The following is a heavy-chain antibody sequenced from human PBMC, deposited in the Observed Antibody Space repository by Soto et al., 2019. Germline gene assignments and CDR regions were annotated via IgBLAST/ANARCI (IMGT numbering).Heavy chain of an antibody. CDR2: ISYDGSNK. CDR3: ARDLESYSSGLYVIGY. Sequence: QVQLVESGGGVVQPGRSLRLSCAASGFTFSSYAMHWVRQAPGKGLEWVAVISYDGSNKYYADSMKGRFTISRDNSKNTLYLQTNSFRAEDTAVYYCARDLESYSSGLYVIGYWGQGTLVTVSS. D-gene: IGHD6-19*01. V-gene: IGHV3-30-3*01. CDR1: GFTFSSYA. J-gene: IGHJ4*02.